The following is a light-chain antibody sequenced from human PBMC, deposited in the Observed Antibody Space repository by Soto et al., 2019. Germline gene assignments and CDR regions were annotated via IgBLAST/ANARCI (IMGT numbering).Light chain of an antibody. CDR2: NAS. CDR3: LQSNTFPRT. Sequence: DIQMTQSPFSLSASVGDTVTLTCRASQDISTCLNWLQQKPGKAPKLLIYNASTLQTGVPSRFSGSESGTDFTLTISSLQPEDFAIYYCLQSNTFPRTFGPGTRVEIK. V-gene: IGKV1-39*01. CDR1: QDISTC. J-gene: IGKJ3*01.